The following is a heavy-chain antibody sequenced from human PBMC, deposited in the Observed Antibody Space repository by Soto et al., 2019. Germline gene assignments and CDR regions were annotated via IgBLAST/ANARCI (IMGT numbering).Heavy chain of an antibody. CDR2: IGTSTGVI. Sequence: QVQLVESGGGLAKPGGSLRLSCAASGFTFSDYYMSWIRQAPGKGLEWISYIGTSTGVIYYTDSVKGRFTISRDNAENSLYLQMNSLRAEDTAVYYCARDVGAGTNPGYWGQGTLVTVSP. CDR1: GFTFSDYY. D-gene: IGHD1-7*01. V-gene: IGHV3-11*01. J-gene: IGHJ4*02. CDR3: ARDVGAGTNPGY.